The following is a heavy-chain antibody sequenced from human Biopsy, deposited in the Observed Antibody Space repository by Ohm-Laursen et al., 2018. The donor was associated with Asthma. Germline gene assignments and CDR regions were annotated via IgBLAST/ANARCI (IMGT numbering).Heavy chain of an antibody. CDR2: ISVYNGNT. CDR1: GYTFNSAG. CDR3: ARAVDYSHYYGIDV. J-gene: IGHJ6*02. Sequence: TSVKVSCKTSGYTFNSAGITWVRQAPGQGLEWMGWISVYNGNTKVAQKLQDRVTMITDTSTSTAYMESRSLRSDDTAVYFCARAVDYSHYYGIDVWGQGTTVTVS. D-gene: IGHD3-10*01. V-gene: IGHV1-18*01.